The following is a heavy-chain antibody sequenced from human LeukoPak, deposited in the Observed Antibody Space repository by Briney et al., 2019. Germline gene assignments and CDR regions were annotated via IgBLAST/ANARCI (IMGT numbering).Heavy chain of an antibody. J-gene: IGHJ4*02. CDR2: IYYSGST. CDR3: ARGHSSGWYEDY. V-gene: IGHV4-59*01. D-gene: IGHD6-19*01. Sequence: SETLSLTCTVSGGSISSYYWSWIRQPPGKGLEWIGYIYYSGSTSYNPSLKSRVTISVDTSKNQFSLKLSSVTAADTAVYYCARGHSSGWYEDYWGQGTLVTVSS. CDR1: GGSISSYY.